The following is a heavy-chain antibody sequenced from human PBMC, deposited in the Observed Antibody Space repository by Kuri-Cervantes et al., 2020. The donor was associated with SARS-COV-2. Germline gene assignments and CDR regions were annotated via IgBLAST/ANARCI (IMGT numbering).Heavy chain of an antibody. V-gene: IGHV4-59*11. J-gene: IGHJ6*02. D-gene: IGHD2-2*02. CDR2: IHYSGTT. Sequence: SETLSLTCTVSSGSISPHYWSWIRQPPGKGLEWIGYIHYSGTTNYAPSLMSRVTISVDTSKNQFSLKLSSVTAADTAVYYCARDSPLERYCSSTSCYRSYYGMDVWGQGTTVTVSS. CDR1: SGSISPHY. CDR3: ARDSPLERYCSSTSCYRSYYGMDV.